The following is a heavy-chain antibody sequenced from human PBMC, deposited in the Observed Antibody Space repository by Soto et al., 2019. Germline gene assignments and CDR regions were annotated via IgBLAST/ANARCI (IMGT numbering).Heavy chain of an antibody. V-gene: IGHV4-31*03. D-gene: IGHD3-22*01. CDR2: IYYSGST. CDR1: GGSISSGDYH. CDR3: ARGFSYDSSGYYFFDY. Sequence: QVQLQESGPGLVKPSQTLSLTGTVSGGSISSGDYHWSWIRQHPGKCLEWIGYIYYSGSTYYNPSLKSRVIISVDTSKNQFSLKLSSVTAADTAVYYCARGFSYDSSGYYFFDYWGQGTLVTVSS. J-gene: IGHJ4*02.